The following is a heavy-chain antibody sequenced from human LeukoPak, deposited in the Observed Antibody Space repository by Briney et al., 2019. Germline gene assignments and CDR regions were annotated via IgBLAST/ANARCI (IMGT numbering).Heavy chain of an antibody. CDR1: GFTFSSSN. V-gene: IGHV3-48*04. CDR3: ARDRMATVVTPDAFDI. Sequence: GGSLRLSCAASGFTFSSSNMNWVRQAPGKGLEWASYISSSSSTIYYADSVKGRFTISRDNAKDSLYLQMNSLRAEDTAVYYCARDRMATVVTPDAFDIWGQGTMVTVSS. CDR2: ISSSSSTI. J-gene: IGHJ3*02. D-gene: IGHD4-23*01.